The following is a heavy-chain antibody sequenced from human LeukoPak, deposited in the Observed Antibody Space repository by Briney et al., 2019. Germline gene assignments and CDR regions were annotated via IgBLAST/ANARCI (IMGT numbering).Heavy chain of an antibody. Sequence: ASVKVSRKASGYTFTGYYMHWVRQAPGQGLEWMGIINPSGGSTSYAQKFQGRVTMTRDTSTSTVYMELSSLRSEDTAVYYCARDPTLLYSSSWLGRVWFDPWGQGTLVTVSS. J-gene: IGHJ5*02. D-gene: IGHD6-13*01. CDR1: GYTFTGYY. V-gene: IGHV1-46*01. CDR3: ARDPTLLYSSSWLGRVWFDP. CDR2: INPSGGST.